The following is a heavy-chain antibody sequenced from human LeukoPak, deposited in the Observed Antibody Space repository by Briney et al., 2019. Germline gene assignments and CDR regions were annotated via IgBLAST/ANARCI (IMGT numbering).Heavy chain of an antibody. J-gene: IGHJ4*02. CDR1: GFTFSDHW. Sequence: GGSLRLSCAASGFTFSDHWMHWVRQAPGKGLVWVSRTNSDGSSISYADSVKGRFTISRDNAKNTLYLQMNSLRAEDTAVYYCARDGPATLDYWGQGILVTVSS. D-gene: IGHD2-2*01. CDR2: TNSDGSSI. CDR3: ARDGPATLDY. V-gene: IGHV3-74*01.